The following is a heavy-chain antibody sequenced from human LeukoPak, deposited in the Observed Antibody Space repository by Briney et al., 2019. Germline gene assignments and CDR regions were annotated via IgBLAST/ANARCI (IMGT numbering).Heavy chain of an antibody. CDR3: AKIMAQYCSGGSCNEIDY. CDR1: GYTFTSYD. Sequence: GASVKVSCKASGYTFTSYDINWVRQATGQGLEWMGWMNPNSGNTGYAQKFQGRVTMTRNTSISTAYMELSSLRSEDTAVYYCAKIMAQYCSGGSCNEIDYWGQGTLVTVSS. D-gene: IGHD2-15*01. V-gene: IGHV1-8*01. J-gene: IGHJ4*02. CDR2: MNPNSGNT.